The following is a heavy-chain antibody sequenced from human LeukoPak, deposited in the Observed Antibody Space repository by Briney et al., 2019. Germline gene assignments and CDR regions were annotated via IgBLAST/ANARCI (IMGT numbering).Heavy chain of an antibody. V-gene: IGHV3-23*01. CDR1: GFTVSSNY. D-gene: IGHD4-17*01. Sequence: PGGSLRLSCAASGFTVSSNYMSWVRQAPGKGLEWVSTISLSGGTTFYADSVKGRFTISRDNSKNTLYLQINSLRAEDTAVYYCAKDTNYGDSYFDYWGQGTLVTVSS. CDR3: AKDTNYGDSYFDY. J-gene: IGHJ4*02. CDR2: ISLSGGTT.